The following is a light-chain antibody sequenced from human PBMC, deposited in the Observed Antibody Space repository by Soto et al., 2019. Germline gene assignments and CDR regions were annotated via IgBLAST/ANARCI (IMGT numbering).Light chain of an antibody. CDR1: SGSIASNY. CDR2: EDN. CDR3: AAWDDSLNGYV. V-gene: IGLV6-57*04. J-gene: IGLJ1*01. Sequence: NFMLTQPHSVSESPGKTVTISCTRSSGSIASNYVQWYQQRPGSAPTTVIYEDNQRPSGVPDRFSGSIDTSSNSASLTISGLKTEDEADYYCAAWDDSLNGYVFATGTKLTVL.